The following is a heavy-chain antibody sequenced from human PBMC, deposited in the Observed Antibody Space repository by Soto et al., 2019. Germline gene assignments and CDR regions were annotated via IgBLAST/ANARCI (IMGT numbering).Heavy chain of an antibody. CDR1: GFTFSSYA. D-gene: IGHD3-9*01. CDR3: ARPNDILTGYYVGPNYYYGMDV. Sequence: GGSLRLSCAASGFTFSSYAMHWVRQAPGKGLEWVAVISYYGSNKYYADSVKGRFTISRDNPKNTLYLQMNSLRAEDTAVYYCARPNDILTGYYVGPNYYYGMDVWGPGTTVTVSS. J-gene: IGHJ6*02. V-gene: IGHV3-30-3*01. CDR2: ISYYGSNK.